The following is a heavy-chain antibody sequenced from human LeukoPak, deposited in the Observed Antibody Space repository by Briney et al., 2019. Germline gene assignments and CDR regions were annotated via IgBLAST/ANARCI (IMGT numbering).Heavy chain of an antibody. D-gene: IGHD5-24*01. V-gene: IGHV3-9*01. CDR3: AKDIQRWLQSVIFGAFDI. J-gene: IGHJ3*02. CDR2: ISWNSGSI. CDR1: GFTFDDYA. Sequence: GRSLRHSCAASGFTFDDYAMHWVRQAPGKGLEWVSGISWNSGSIGYADSVKGRFTISRDNAKNSLYLQMNSLRAEDTALYYCAKDIQRWLQSVIFGAFDIWGQGTMVTVSS.